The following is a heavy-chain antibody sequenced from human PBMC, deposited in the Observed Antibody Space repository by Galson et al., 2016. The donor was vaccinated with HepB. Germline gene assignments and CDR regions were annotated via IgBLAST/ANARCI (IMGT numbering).Heavy chain of an antibody. Sequence: SETLSLTCTVSGGSITSYYWTWIQKPPGKGLEWIGYIYHTGTTNYNHSLKNRVTILADTSKNQFSLKLRSVTAADTAVYYCARRGTYHDIVTGYAAWAFDIWGQGTMVTVSS. CDR2: IYHTGTT. CDR3: ARRGTYHDIVTGYAAWAFDI. J-gene: IGHJ3*02. CDR1: GGSITSYY. D-gene: IGHD3-9*01. V-gene: IGHV4-59*01.